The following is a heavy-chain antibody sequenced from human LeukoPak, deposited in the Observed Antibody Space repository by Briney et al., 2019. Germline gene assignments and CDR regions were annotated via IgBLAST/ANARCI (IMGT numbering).Heavy chain of an antibody. Sequence: GGSLKLSRVASVFSLSSYVMSWGPEAPGPGLEWGSAISGSGGSTYYADSVKGRFTISRNNSKNTQYLQMNSLRAEDTAVYYCAKDLSPFTMVRGVMFDYLGQGSLVTVSS. D-gene: IGHD3-10*01. CDR1: VFSLSSYV. J-gene: IGHJ4*02. V-gene: IGHV3-23*01. CDR3: AKDLSPFTMVRGVMFDY. CDR2: ISGSGGST.